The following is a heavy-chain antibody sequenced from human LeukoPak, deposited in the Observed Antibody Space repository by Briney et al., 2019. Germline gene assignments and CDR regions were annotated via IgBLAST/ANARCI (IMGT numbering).Heavy chain of an antibody. J-gene: IGHJ4*02. Sequence: SETLSLTCAVYGGSFSGYYWSWIRQPPGKGLEWIGEINHSGGTNYNPSLKSRVTISVDTSKNQFSLKLSSVTAADTAVYYCAVRHYDSSGSQVGTFDYWGQGTLVTVSS. CDR1: GGSFSGYY. V-gene: IGHV4-34*01. CDR3: AVRHYDSSGSQVGTFDY. D-gene: IGHD3-22*01. CDR2: INHSGGT.